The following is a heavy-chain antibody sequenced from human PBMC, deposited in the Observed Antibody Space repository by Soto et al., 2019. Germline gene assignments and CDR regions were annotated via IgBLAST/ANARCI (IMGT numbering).Heavy chain of an antibody. D-gene: IGHD6-19*01. Sequence: QVQPVQSGAEVKKPGASVKVSCKASGYTFTSYGISWVRQAPGQGLEWMGWISAYNGNTNYAQKLQGRVTMTTDTSTSTAYMELRSLRSDDTAVYYCARDPVSEWLAPRWFDPWGQGTLVTVSS. V-gene: IGHV1-18*01. CDR1: GYTFTSYG. CDR2: ISAYNGNT. J-gene: IGHJ5*02. CDR3: ARDPVSEWLAPRWFDP.